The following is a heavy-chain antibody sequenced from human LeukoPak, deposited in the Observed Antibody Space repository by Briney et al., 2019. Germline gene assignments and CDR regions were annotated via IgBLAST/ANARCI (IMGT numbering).Heavy chain of an antibody. CDR3: TPVTWVRGVIPE. CDR2: IKSKTDGGTT. D-gene: IGHD3-10*01. V-gene: IGHV3-15*01. Sequence: GGSLRLSCAASGFTFSNAWMCWVRQAPGKGLEWVGRIKSKTDGGTTDYAACVKGRLTISRDDSKNTLYLQMNSLKTEDTAVYYCTPVTWVRGVIPEWGQGTLVTVSS. J-gene: IGHJ1*01. CDR1: GFTFSNAW.